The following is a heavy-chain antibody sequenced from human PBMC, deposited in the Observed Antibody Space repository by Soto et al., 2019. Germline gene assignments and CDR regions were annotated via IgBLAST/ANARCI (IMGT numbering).Heavy chain of an antibody. J-gene: IGHJ2*01. CDR1: GFTFSSYS. CDR2: ISSSSSYI. D-gene: IGHD2-2*01. CDR3: AREEYCSSTSCQWGYFDL. V-gene: IGHV3-21*01. Sequence: EVQLVESGGGLVKPGGSLRLSCAASGFTFSSYSMNWVRQAPGKGLEWVSSISSSSSYIYYADSVKGRFTISRDNAKNSLYLQMNSLRAEDTAVYYCAREEYCSSTSCQWGYFDLWGRGTLVTVSS.